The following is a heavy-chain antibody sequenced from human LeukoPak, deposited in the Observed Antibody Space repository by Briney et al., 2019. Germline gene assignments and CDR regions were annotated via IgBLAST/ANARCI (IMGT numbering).Heavy chain of an antibody. CDR1: GFTFSTYW. V-gene: IGHV3-7*04. CDR2: IKEDGSAT. Sequence: PGGSLRLSCAASGFTFSTYWKTWVRQAPGKGPEWVANIKEDGSATYYVDSVKGRFTISRDNAKKSLYLQMNSLRAEDTAVYYCARDSPGYLAYDSWGQGTLVTVSS. CDR3: ARDSPGYLAYDS. D-gene: IGHD1-1*01. J-gene: IGHJ4*02.